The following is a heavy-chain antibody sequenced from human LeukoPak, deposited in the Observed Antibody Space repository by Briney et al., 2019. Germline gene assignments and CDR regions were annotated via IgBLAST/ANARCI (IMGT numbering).Heavy chain of an antibody. V-gene: IGHV4-39*01. D-gene: IGHD5-12*01. CDR3: ARQDSGYDYLEAREKNWFDP. J-gene: IGHJ5*02. Sequence: SETLSLTCTVSGGSISSSSYYWGWIRQPPGKGLEWIGSIYYSGSTYYNPSLKSRVTISVDTSKNQFSLKLSSVTAADTAVYYCARQDSGYDYLEAREKNWFDPWGQGTLVTVSS. CDR1: GGSISSSSYY. CDR2: IYYSGST.